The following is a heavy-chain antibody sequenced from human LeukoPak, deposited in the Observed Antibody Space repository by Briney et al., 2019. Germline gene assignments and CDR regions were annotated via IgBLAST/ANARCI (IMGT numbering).Heavy chain of an antibody. Sequence: GGSLKPSCAPSGFTSSGCTMTWVRRAPGKGLEWVSYISSSSGLIYYADSVKGRFTISRDNAKNSLYLQMDSLRAEDTAVYYCARDLFDYWGQGTLVTVSS. CDR2: ISSSSGLI. J-gene: IGHJ4*02. V-gene: IGHV3-48*04. CDR3: ARDLFDY. CDR1: GFTSSGCT.